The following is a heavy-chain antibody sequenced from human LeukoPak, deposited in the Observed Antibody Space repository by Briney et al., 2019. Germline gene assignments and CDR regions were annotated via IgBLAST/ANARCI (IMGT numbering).Heavy chain of an antibody. CDR2: ISSSSSAI. CDR3: ARETAAFDY. D-gene: IGHD6-13*01. Sequence: GGSLRLSCAASGFSFSSNSMNWVRQAPGKGLEWVSYISSSSSAIYYADSVKGRITISRGNAKNSLYLQMNSLRAEDTAVYYCARETAAFDYWGQGTLVTVSS. J-gene: IGHJ4*02. V-gene: IGHV3-48*04. CDR1: GFSFSSNS.